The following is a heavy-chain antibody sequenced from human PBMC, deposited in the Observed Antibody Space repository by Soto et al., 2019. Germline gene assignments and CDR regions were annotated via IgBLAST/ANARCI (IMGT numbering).Heavy chain of an antibody. J-gene: IGHJ5*02. CDR2: IVVASGKT. V-gene: IGHV1-58*02. Sequence: ASVKVSCKASGFTFSSSAIQWVRQARGQPLEWLGWIVVASGKTDYTHNLQTRVTITRDKSTNTAYLELSGLRSDDTAVYYCARMATFGSLNWFDPWGQGTLGSFSA. D-gene: IGHD3-16*01. CDR1: GFTFSSSA. CDR3: ARMATFGSLNWFDP.